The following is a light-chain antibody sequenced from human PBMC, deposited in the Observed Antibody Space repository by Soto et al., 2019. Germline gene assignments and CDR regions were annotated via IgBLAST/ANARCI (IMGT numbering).Light chain of an antibody. V-gene: IGLV2-14*01. CDR2: DVS. J-gene: IGLJ2*01. CDR3: SSYTSSTVV. CDR1: SSDVGGYNY. Sequence: QSVLTQPASVSGSPGQSITISCTGTSSDVGGYNYVSWYQQHPGKAPKLMIYDVSNRPSGVSNRFSDSKSGNTASLTISGLQAEDEADYYCSSYTSSTVVFGGGTKLTVL.